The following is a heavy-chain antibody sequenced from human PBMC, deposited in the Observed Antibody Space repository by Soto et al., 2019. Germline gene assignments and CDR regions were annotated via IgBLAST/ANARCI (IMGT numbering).Heavy chain of an antibody. J-gene: IGHJ4*02. D-gene: IGHD5-18*01. V-gene: IGHV3-30-3*01. CDR2: ISYDGSNK. Sequence: PGGSLRPSSAASGFTFSSYAMHWVRQAPGKGLEWVAVISYDGSNKYYADSVKGRFTISRDNSKNTLYLQMNSLRAEDTAVYYCAREALGYSYGFFDYWGQGPLVTVSS. CDR1: GFTFSSYA. CDR3: AREALGYSYGFFDY.